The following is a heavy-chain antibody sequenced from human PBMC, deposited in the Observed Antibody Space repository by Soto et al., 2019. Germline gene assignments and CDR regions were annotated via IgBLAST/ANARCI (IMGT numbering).Heavy chain of an antibody. Sequence: QVQLQESGPGLVKPSQTLSLTCTVAGGSISSGDYYWSWIRQPPGKGLEWIGYIYYRGSTYHNPSLKSRVPIAVDTYNNQFYLKLSSVTAEETAVYYCARVVRSGYRYYYYGMDVWGQGTTVTVSS. D-gene: IGHD3-22*01. V-gene: IGHV4-30-4*01. CDR1: GGSISSGDYY. CDR3: ARVVRSGYRYYYYGMDV. J-gene: IGHJ6*02. CDR2: IYYRGST.